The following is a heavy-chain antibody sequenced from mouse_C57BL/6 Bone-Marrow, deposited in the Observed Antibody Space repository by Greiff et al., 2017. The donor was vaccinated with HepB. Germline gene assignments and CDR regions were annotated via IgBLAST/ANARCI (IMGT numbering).Heavy chain of an antibody. CDR1: GYTFTSYT. CDR3: ARKGYSNYVWFAY. CDR2: ITPSSGYT. Sequence: QVQLQQSGAELARPGASVKMSCKASGYTFTSYTMHWVKQRPGQGLEWIGYITPSSGYTKYNQKFKDKATLTADKSSSTAYMQLSSLTSEDSAVYYCARKGYSNYVWFAYWGQGTLVTVSA. J-gene: IGHJ3*01. D-gene: IGHD2-5*01. V-gene: IGHV1-4*01.